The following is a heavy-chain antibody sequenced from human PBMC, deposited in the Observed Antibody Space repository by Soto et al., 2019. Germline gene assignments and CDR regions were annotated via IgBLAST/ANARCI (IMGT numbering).Heavy chain of an antibody. J-gene: IGHJ5*02. CDR1: GYTFTSYG. CDR3: ARQVIAAAFSPRFDP. Sequence: QVQLVQSGAEVKKPGASVKVSCKASGYTFTSYGISWVRQAPGQGLDWMGWISAYNGNTNYAQKLQGRVTMTTDTSTSTAYMELRSLRSDDTAVYYGARQVIAAAFSPRFDPWGQGPLVTVSS. D-gene: IGHD6-13*01. V-gene: IGHV1-18*01. CDR2: ISAYNGNT.